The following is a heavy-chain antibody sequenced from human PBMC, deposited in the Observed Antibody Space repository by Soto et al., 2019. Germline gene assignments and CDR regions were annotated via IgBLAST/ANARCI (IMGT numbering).Heavy chain of an antibody. J-gene: IGHJ6*02. CDR2: IYPGDSDT. CDR1: GYSFTSYW. CDR3: ARLYRVPPSYYYYGMDV. D-gene: IGHD1-26*01. V-gene: IGHV5-51*01. Sequence: PGESLKISCKGSGYSFTSYWIGWVRQMPGKGLEWMGIIYPGDSDTRYSPSFQGQVTISADKSISTAYLQWSSLKASDTAMYYCARLYRVPPSYYYYGMDVWGQGTTVTVSS.